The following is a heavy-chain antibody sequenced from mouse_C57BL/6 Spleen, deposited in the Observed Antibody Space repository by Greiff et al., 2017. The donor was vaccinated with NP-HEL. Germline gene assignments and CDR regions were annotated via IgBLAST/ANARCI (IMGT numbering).Heavy chain of an antibody. CDR3: TNYYGSSWYFDV. CDR2: IDPEDGDT. CDR1: GFNIKDYY. Sequence: VHVKQSGAELVRPGASVKLSCTASGFNIKDYYMHWVKQRPEQGLEWIGRIDPEDGDTEYAPKFQGKATMTADTSSNTAYLQLSSLTSEDTAVYYCTNYYGSSWYFDVWGTGTTVTVSS. D-gene: IGHD1-1*01. V-gene: IGHV14-1*01. J-gene: IGHJ1*03.